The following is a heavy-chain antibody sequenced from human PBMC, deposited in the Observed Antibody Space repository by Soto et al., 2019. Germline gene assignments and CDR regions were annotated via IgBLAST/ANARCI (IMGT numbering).Heavy chain of an antibody. Sequence: SETLSLTCTVSGGSISSGDYYWSWIRQPPGKGLEWIGYIYYNGSTYYNPSLKSRVTISVDTSKNQFSLKLSSVTAADTAVYYCARGVVVVVAATKYNWFDPWGQGTLVTVSS. CDR1: GGSISSGDYY. D-gene: IGHD2-15*01. J-gene: IGHJ5*02. V-gene: IGHV4-30-4*01. CDR3: ARGVVVVVAATKYNWFDP. CDR2: IYYNGST.